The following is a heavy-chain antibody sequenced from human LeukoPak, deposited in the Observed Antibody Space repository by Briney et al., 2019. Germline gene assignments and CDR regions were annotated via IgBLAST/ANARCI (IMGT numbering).Heavy chain of an antibody. Sequence: PSQTLSLTCAVSGGSISSGGYSWSWIRQPPGKGLEWIGEINHSGSTNYNPSLKSRVTISVDTSKNQFSLKLSSVTAADTAVYYCARGSDTAMVISGRDGYNFPPFGRGPSESRKKSGGYYFDYWGQGTLVTVSS. CDR2: INHSGST. CDR1: GGSISSGGYS. J-gene: IGHJ4*02. CDR3: ARGSDTAMVISGRDGYNFPPFGRGPSESRKKSGGYYFDY. V-gene: IGHV4-30-2*01. D-gene: IGHD5-24*01.